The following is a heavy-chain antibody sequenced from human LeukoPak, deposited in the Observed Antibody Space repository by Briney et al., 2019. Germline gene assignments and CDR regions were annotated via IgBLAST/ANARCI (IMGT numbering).Heavy chain of an antibody. CDR2: IYYSGST. CDR3: ARSFLGDWYFNL. J-gene: IGHJ2*01. CDR1: GGSISSYY. V-gene: IGHV4-59*01. Sequence: SETLSLTCTVSGGSISSYYWSWIRQPPGMGLEWIGCIYYSGSTNYNPSLKSRVTISVDTSKDQFSLRLTSVTAADTAVYYCARSFLGDWYFNLWGRGTLVTVSS. D-gene: IGHD1-26*01.